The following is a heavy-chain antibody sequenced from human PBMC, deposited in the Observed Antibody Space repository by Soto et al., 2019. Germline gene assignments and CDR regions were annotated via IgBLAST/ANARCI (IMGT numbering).Heavy chain of an antibody. CDR3: AIQLTNLPFDF. D-gene: IGHD1-1*01. V-gene: IGHV4-39*01. J-gene: IGHJ4*02. CDR1: GGSIGTNDHY. CDR2: ISYSGNT. Sequence: SETLSLTCTVSGGSIGTNDHYWGWIRRPPGRGLEWIASISYSGNTYYAPSLKSRVTISADTSKNQFSLKLSSVTAADTAIYYCAIQLTNLPFDFLGQGIPVTGSS.